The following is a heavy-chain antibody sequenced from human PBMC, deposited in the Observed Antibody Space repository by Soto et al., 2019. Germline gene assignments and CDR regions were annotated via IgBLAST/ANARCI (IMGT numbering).Heavy chain of an antibody. CDR3: ARSYTMDV. J-gene: IGHJ6*02. Sequence: GESLKISCKGSGYSFTNYWIGWVRQMPGKGLEWMGIIDPGDSDTRYSPSFQGQVTMSVDESINTAYLQWSSLKASDTAMYYCARSYTMDVWGQGTTVTVSS. D-gene: IGHD4-4*01. CDR1: GYSFTNYW. CDR2: IDPGDSDT. V-gene: IGHV5-51*01.